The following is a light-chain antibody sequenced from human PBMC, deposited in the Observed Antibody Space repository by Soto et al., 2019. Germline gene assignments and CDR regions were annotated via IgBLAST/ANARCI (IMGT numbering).Light chain of an antibody. CDR2: GAS. J-gene: IGKJ1*01. CDR1: QSINNNY. Sequence: EVVLTQSPGTLSLSPGERATLSCRASQSINNNYFAWYQQKRGQAPSLLIYGASRRATGIPDRFSGSGSGTDFTLTISRLEPEDFALYYCQQYDTSQGLTFGQGTKVEIK. CDR3: QQYDTSQGLT. V-gene: IGKV3-20*01.